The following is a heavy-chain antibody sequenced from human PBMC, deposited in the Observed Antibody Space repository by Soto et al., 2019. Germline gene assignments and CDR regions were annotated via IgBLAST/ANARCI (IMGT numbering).Heavy chain of an antibody. V-gene: IGHV4-38-2*01. Sequence: PSETLSLTCAVTGYSISSGYYWGWIRQPPGKGLEWIWSIYHSGSTYYNPSLKRRVTISVDTSKNQFSLKLSSVTAADTAVYYCARVTAGSVPPIYFDYWGQGTLVTVSS. J-gene: IGHJ4*02. CDR3: ARVTAGSVPPIYFDY. CDR1: GYSISSGYY. D-gene: IGHD3-10*01. CDR2: IYHSGST.